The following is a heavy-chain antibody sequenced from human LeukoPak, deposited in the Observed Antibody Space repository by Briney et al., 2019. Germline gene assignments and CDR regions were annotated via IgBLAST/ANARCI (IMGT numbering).Heavy chain of an antibody. Sequence: ASVKVSCKASGHTFTGYYMHCVRQAPGHGLEWMEWINPNSGGTNYAQKFQGRVTMTRDTSISTAYMALSRLRSDDTAVYYCASASSGQQLSYFDYWGQGTLVTVSS. CDR3: ASASSGQQLSYFDY. CDR1: GHTFTGYY. CDR2: INPNSGGT. J-gene: IGHJ4*02. D-gene: IGHD6-13*01. V-gene: IGHV1-2*02.